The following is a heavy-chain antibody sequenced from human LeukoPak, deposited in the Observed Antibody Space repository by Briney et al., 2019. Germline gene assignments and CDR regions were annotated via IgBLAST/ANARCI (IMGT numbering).Heavy chain of an antibody. D-gene: IGHD3-10*01. V-gene: IGHV3-66*01. Sequence: PGGSLRLSCAASGFTVSSNYMSWVRQAPGRGLEWVSIIYSGGSTYYADSVKGRFTISRDNSKNTLYLQMNSLRAEDTAVYYCAKDQVVRGVSPGYWGQGTLVTVSS. CDR3: AKDQVVRGVSPGY. J-gene: IGHJ4*02. CDR2: IYSGGST. CDR1: GFTVSSNY.